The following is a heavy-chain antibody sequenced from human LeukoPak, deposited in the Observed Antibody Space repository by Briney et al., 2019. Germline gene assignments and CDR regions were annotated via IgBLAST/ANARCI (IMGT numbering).Heavy chain of an antibody. J-gene: IGHJ4*02. V-gene: IGHV3-48*02. D-gene: IGHD6-19*01. CDR2: ISSSSSTI. CDR1: GFTFSSYS. Sequence: GGSLRLSCAASGFTFSSYSMNWVRQAPGKGLEWVSYISSSSSTIYYADSVKGRFTISRDNAKNSLYLQMNSLRDEDTAVYYCAREGEQWLGPQAFDYWGQGTLVTVSS. CDR3: AREGEQWLGPQAFDY.